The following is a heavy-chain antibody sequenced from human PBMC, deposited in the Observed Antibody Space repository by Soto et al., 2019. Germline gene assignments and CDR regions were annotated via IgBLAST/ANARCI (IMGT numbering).Heavy chain of an antibody. CDR1: GCTFTSYA. V-gene: IGHV1-3*01. D-gene: IGHD2-15*01. CDR3: ARDLGGWPDY. Sequence: QVQLVQSGAEVKKPGASVKVSCKASGCTFTSYALHWVRQAPGQRLEWMGWINAGNGNTKYSQKFQGRVTITKDTSATTAYMELSSLRSEDTAVYYCARDLGGWPDYWGQGTLVTVSS. CDR2: INAGNGNT. J-gene: IGHJ4*02.